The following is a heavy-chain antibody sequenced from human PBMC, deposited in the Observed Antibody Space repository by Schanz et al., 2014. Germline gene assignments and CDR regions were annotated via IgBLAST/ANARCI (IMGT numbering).Heavy chain of an antibody. D-gene: IGHD2-15*01. CDR1: GFTFSSYA. CDR3: ARDRGYCSGGSCLTFDY. V-gene: IGHV3-23*04. CDR2: ISASGGST. Sequence: VQLVESGGGVVQFGRSLRLSCAASGFTFSSYAMSWVRQAPGKGLEWVSTISASGGSTYYADSVKGRFTISRDNSKNTLYLQMNTLRAEDTAVYYCARDRGYCSGGSCLTFDYWGQGTLVTVSS. J-gene: IGHJ4*02.